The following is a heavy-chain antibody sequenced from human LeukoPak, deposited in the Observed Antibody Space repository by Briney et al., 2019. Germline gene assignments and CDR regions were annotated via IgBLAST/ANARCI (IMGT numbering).Heavy chain of an antibody. CDR1: GFTFSSYW. Sequence: PGGSLRLSCAASGFTFSSYWMHWVPQAPGKGLVWVSRINSDGSSTNYADSVEGRFTISRDNAKNTLYLQMNSLRAEDTAVYYCAGDFGIAEVYWGQGTLVTVSS. V-gene: IGHV3-74*01. CDR2: INSDGSST. J-gene: IGHJ4*02. D-gene: IGHD6-13*01. CDR3: AGDFGIAEVY.